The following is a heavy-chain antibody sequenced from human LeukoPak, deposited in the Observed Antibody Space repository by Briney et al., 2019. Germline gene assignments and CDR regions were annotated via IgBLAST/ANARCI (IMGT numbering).Heavy chain of an antibody. CDR2: IKEDGSAK. D-gene: IGHD1-1*01. V-gene: IGHV3-7*05. CDR1: FIMYRHKW. CDR3: ARSTDPLRKLT. Sequence: GGSLRLSCGASFIMYRHKWMIWVRQAPGKGLEWLDNIKEDGSAKRYADSVRGRFTISRNNSQTILYLQMNSLRAEDTAVYYCARSTDPLRKLTWGQGTLVTVSS. J-gene: IGHJ5*02.